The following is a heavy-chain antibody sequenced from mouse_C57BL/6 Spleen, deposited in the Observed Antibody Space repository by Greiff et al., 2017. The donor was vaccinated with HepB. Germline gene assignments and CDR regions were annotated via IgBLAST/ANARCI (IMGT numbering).Heavy chain of an antibody. D-gene: IGHD1-1*01. CDR3: ARYQYYGSSFFDY. CDR1: GYTFTSYW. Sequence: QVQLQQSGAELVRPGSSVKLSCKASGYTFTSYWIHWVKQRPIQGLEWIGNIDPSDSDTHYNQKFKDKATLTVDKSSSTAYMQLSSLTSEDSAVYYGARYQYYGSSFFDYWGQGTTLTVSS. CDR2: IDPSDSDT. V-gene: IGHV1-52*01. J-gene: IGHJ2*01.